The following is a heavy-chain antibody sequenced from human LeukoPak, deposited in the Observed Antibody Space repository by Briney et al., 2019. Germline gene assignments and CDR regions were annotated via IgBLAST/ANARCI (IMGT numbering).Heavy chain of an antibody. CDR3: AKDRCSNGVGCYYYYMDV. D-gene: IGHD2-8*01. V-gene: IGHV3-30*02. CDR2: IQYDGSNE. J-gene: IGHJ6*03. CDR1: RFTFSSYR. Sequence: GGSLRLSCAASRFTFSSYRMHWVRQAPGKGLEWVAYIQYDGSNEQYADSVKGRFSISRDSSKNILYLQMNSLRAEDTAVYYCAKDRCSNGVGCYYYYMDVWGKGTSVTISS.